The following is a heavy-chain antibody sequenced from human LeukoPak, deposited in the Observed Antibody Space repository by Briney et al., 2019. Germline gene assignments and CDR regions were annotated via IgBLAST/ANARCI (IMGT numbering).Heavy chain of an antibody. Sequence: SETLSLTCAVYGGSFSGYYWSWIRQPPGKGLEWIGEINHSGSTNYNPSLKSRVTISVDTSKNQFSLKLSSVTAADTAVYYCARAQYDYVWGSYRNWFDPWGQGTLVTVSS. J-gene: IGHJ5*02. V-gene: IGHV4-34*01. CDR3: ARAQYDYVWGSYRNWFDP. CDR2: INHSGST. D-gene: IGHD3-16*02. CDR1: GGSFSGYY.